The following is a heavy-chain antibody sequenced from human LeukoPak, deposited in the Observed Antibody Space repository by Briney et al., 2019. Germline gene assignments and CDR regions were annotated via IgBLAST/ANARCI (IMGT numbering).Heavy chain of an antibody. V-gene: IGHV4-59*01. J-gene: IGHJ6*02. Sequence: SETLSLTCAVYGGSFSSYYWSWIRQPPGKGLEWIGYIYYTGSTNYDPSLKSRVTISVDTSKNQFSLKLSSVTAADTAVYYCARGGAYYYYYGMDVWGQGTTVTVSS. D-gene: IGHD1-26*01. CDR3: ARGGAYYYYYGMDV. CDR1: GGSFSSYY. CDR2: IYYTGST.